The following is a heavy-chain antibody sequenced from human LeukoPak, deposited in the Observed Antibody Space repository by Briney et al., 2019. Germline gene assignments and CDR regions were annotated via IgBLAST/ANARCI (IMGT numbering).Heavy chain of an antibody. CDR2: IYYSGST. CDR1: GGSISSSSYY. Sequence: SETLSLTCTVSGGSISSSSYYWGWIRQPPGKGLEWIGSIYYSGSTYYNPSLKSRVTISVDTSKNQFSLKLSSVTAADTAVYYCASVDTAMGPIDYWGQGTLVTVSS. J-gene: IGHJ4*02. V-gene: IGHV4-39*07. D-gene: IGHD5-18*01. CDR3: ASVDTAMGPIDY.